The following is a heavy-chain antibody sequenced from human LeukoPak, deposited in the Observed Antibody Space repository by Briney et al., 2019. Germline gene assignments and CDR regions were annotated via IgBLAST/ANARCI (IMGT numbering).Heavy chain of an antibody. CDR1: GFTARHYW. D-gene: IGHD1-1*01. J-gene: IGHJ4*02. CDR2: ISGDGSDT. V-gene: IGHV3-74*01. Sequence: PGGSLRLSCAASGFTARHYWMHGVGQAPGKGLVWLSRISGDGSDTTYADSVKGRFTISRDNARNTLDLQMNSLRVEDTAVYYCARDYNYYFDYWGQGILVTVSS. CDR3: ARDYNYYFDY.